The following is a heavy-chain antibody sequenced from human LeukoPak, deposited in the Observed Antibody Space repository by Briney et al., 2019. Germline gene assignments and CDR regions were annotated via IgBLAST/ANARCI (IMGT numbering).Heavy chain of an antibody. D-gene: IGHD3-22*01. J-gene: IGHJ4*02. CDR3: VAMFSSDYFDL. Sequence: SETLSLTCSVSDESIRSHYWGWVRQPPGKGLEWIAYIHNSGITNYNPFLKSRVTISVDTPKNQFSLKLCSVTAADTAIYYCVAMFSSDYFDLWGQGILVPVSS. CDR2: IHNSGIT. V-gene: IGHV4-59*03. CDR1: DESIRSHY.